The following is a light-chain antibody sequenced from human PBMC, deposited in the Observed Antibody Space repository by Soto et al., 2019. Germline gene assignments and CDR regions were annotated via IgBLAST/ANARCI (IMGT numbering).Light chain of an antibody. J-gene: IGLJ7*01. CDR3: QTWGTGHPV. CDR2: LNSDGSH. V-gene: IGLV4-69*01. Sequence: QPVLTQSPSASASLGASVRLTCTLSSGHSNYAIAWHQQQPDKGPRYLMKLNSDGSHTKGDGIPDRFSGSSSGAERYLTISTLQSEDEAEYYCQTWGTGHPVFGGGTQLTVL. CDR1: SGHSNYA.